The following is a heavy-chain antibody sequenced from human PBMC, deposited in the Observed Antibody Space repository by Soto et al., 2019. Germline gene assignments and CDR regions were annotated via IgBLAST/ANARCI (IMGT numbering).Heavy chain of an antibody. CDR1: GFTFSSYA. V-gene: IGHV3-23*01. CDR3: ARQPYGDYVGWFDP. D-gene: IGHD4-17*01. Sequence: GGSLRLSCAASGFTFSSYAMSWVRQAPGKGLEWVSAISGSGGSTYYADSVKGRFTISRDNSKNTLYLQMNSLRAEDTAVYYCARQPYGDYVGWFDPWGQGTLVTVSS. CDR2: ISGSGGST. J-gene: IGHJ5*02.